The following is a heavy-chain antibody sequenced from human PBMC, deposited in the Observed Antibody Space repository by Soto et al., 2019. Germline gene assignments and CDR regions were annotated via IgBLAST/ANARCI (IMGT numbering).Heavy chain of an antibody. CDR2: IYYSGST. V-gene: IGHV4-39*01. CDR1: GGSISSSNYY. Sequence: QLQLQESGPGLVKPSETLSLTCTVSGGSISSSNYYWGWIRQPPGQGLEGIGSIYYSGSTYYNASLTSRVTISINTSKSKLPPRLTTVSAGATAGYSGARHHCGRKIVHPSREDWFYPSGRGTLVTVST. D-gene: IGHD2-2*01. J-gene: IGHJ5*02. CDR3: ARHHCGRKIVHPSREDWFYP.